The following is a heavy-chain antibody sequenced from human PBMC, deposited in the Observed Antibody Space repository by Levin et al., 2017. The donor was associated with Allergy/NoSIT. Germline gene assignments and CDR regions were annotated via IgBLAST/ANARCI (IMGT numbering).Heavy chain of an antibody. CDR1: GYSISSGYY. J-gene: IGHJ4*02. D-gene: IGHD3-3*01. V-gene: IGHV4-38-2*01. CDR2: IYHSGST. Sequence: SQTLSLTCAVSGYSISSGYYWGWIRQPPGKGLEWIGSIYHSGSTYYNPSLKSRVTISVDTSKNQFSLKLSSVTAADTAVYYCARRGGLRFLEWHYYFDYWGQGTLVTVSS. CDR3: ARRGGLRFLEWHYYFDY.